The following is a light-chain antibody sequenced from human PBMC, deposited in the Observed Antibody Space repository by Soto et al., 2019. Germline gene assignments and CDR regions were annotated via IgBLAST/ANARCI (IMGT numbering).Light chain of an antibody. CDR3: MHRTEFPLT. V-gene: IGKV2-40*01. CDR2: TLS. CDR1: QSLLNSGNGYTY. Sequence: EIVMTQTPLSLPVTPGEPASISCRSNQSLLNSGNGYTYLDWYLQRPGHSPQLLIYTLSYRAPGVPVRFCGSGSDIDFTLRISSVEAEDIGIYFCMHRTEFPLTFGQGTRLEI. J-gene: IGKJ2*01.